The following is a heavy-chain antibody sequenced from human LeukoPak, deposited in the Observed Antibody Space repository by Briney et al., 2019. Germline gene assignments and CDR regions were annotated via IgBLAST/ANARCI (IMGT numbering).Heavy chain of an antibody. J-gene: IGHJ4*02. CDR3: ARTTVTVSHFDY. V-gene: IGHV4-59*08. Sequence: SETLSLTCTVSGGSISAYYWSWIRQPPGKGLEWIGYIYDTGSTNYNPSLKSRVTISIDTSKNQFSLKLSSVTAADTAVYYCARTTVTVSHFDYWGQGTLVTVSS. CDR2: IYDTGST. D-gene: IGHD4-17*01. CDR1: GGSISAYY.